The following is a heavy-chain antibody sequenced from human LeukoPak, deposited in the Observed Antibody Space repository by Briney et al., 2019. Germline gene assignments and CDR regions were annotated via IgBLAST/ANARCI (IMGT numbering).Heavy chain of an antibody. CDR2: IITSGTTT. CDR1: GLSLSTYG. J-gene: IGHJ4*02. D-gene: IGHD3-16*02. CDR3: ARARRYDYAWGSYRYTEWY. Sequence: RGGSLRPSCAAAGLSLSTYGMNCVSQPPRNGREWVSSIITSGTTTYYADFVKGRFTSPRDNATNSLYLQMNSLRAEDTAVYYCARARRYDYAWGSYRYTEWYWRQATLVTVPS. V-gene: IGHV3-48*03.